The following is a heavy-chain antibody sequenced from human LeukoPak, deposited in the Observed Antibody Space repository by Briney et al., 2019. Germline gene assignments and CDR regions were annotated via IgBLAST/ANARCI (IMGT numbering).Heavy chain of an antibody. J-gene: IGHJ5*02. CDR1: GFTFSSYW. Sequence: PGGSLRLSCAASGFTFSSYWMSWVRQAPGKGLEWVANINQDGSEKYYVDSVKGRFTISRDNAKNSLYLQMNSLRAEDTAVYYCAREKTARDYDPNWFDPWGQGTLVTVSS. CDR3: AREKTARDYDPNWFDP. D-gene: IGHD3-16*01. CDR2: INQDGSEK. V-gene: IGHV3-7*01.